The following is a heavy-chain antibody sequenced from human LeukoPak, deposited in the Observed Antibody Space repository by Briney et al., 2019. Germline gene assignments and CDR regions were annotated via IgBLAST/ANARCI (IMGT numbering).Heavy chain of an antibody. Sequence: SETLSLTCTVSGGSISSYYWSWIRQPPGKGLEWIGYIYTSGSTNYNPSLKSRVTISVDTSKNQFSLKLSSVTAADTAVYYCAALTYSHGFWWFDPWGQGTLVTVSS. J-gene: IGHJ5*02. V-gene: IGHV4-4*09. CDR3: AALTYSHGFWWFDP. CDR2: IYTSGST. CDR1: GGSISSYY. D-gene: IGHD5-18*01.